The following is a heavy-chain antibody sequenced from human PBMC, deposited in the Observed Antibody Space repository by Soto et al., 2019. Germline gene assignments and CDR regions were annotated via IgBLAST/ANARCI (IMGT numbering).Heavy chain of an antibody. D-gene: IGHD2-15*01. V-gene: IGHV3-64*01. J-gene: IGHJ2*01. CDR3: ARKGSATAASNWYFDL. CDR1: GCTFSNYA. CDR2: ISRNALST. Sequence: GGSLRLSCAASGCTFSNYAIHWVRQARGKGVEDVSAISRNALSTYYANSVKGRFSISRDNSQNRVYLQMDSLRTEDMAVYYCARKGSATAASNWYFDLWGRGTLVTVSS.